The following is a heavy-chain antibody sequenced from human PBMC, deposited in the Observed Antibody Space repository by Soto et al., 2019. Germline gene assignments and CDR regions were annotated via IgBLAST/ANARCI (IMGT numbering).Heavy chain of an antibody. Sequence: PAASVKVSCKASGYTFTGYYMHWVRQAPGQGLEWMGWINPNSGGTNYAQKFQGRVTMTRDTSISTAYMELSRLRSDDTAVYYCARDHTIDTQHGNYYGMDVWGQGTTVTVSS. J-gene: IGHJ6*02. V-gene: IGHV1-2*02. CDR2: INPNSGGT. CDR3: ARDHTIDTQHGNYYGMDV. CDR1: GYTFTGYY. D-gene: IGHD5-18*01.